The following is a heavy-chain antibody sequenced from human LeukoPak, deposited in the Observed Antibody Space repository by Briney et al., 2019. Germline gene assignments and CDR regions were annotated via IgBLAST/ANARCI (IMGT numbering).Heavy chain of an antibody. CDR1: RXTFSDYS. CDR2: ISSSSGII. CDR3: ARYRDGYNPHAFDI. V-gene: IGHV3-48*02. J-gene: IGHJ3*02. D-gene: IGHD5-24*01. Sequence: QPGGSLRLSCATSRXTFSDYSMNWVRQAPGKGLEWLSYISSSSGIIYYAESVKGRFTISRDNAKNSLYLQMNSLTDEDTAVYYCARYRDGYNPHAFDIWGQGTMVTVSS.